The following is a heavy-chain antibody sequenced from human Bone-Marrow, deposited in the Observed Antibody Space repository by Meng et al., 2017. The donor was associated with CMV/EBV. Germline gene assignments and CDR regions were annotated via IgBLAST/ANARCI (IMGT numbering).Heavy chain of an antibody. CDR1: GGSISSGGYY. CDR3: ARGGSGSRYYYYGMDV. J-gene: IGHJ6*01. D-gene: IGHD3-10*01. CDR2: IYYSGST. V-gene: IGHV4-61*08. Sequence: ESLKISCTVSGGSISSGGYYWSWIRQHPGKGLEWIGYIYYSGSTNYNPSLKSRVTISVDTSKNQFSLKLSSVTAADTAVYYCARGGSGSRYYYYGMDVWGQGTTVTVSS.